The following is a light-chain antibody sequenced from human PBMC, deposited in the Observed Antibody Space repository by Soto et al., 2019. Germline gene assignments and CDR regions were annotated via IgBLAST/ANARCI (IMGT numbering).Light chain of an antibody. CDR2: WAS. V-gene: IGKV4-1*01. Sequence: DIVMTPSPEYLAVSLGERATINCKSSQNGLYSSTTKNLIAWYQQQPGQPPKLLIYWASTRASGVPDRFSGSGSGRDFTLTISSLQAEDVAVYYCQQYYSPPRYTFGQGTRLEIK. CDR1: QNGLYSSTTKNL. J-gene: IGKJ2*01. CDR3: QQYYSPPRYT.